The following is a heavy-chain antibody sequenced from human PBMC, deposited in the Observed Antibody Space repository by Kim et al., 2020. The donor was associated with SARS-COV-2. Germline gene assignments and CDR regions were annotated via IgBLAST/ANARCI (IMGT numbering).Heavy chain of an antibody. Sequence: GGSLRLSCAASGFTLRDYSMSWVRQAPGKVLEWVASITSPTLTYYADSLKGRFTISRDNAKNSLYLQMNSLRDDDTAMYYCAREGIVVDPNFDYWGQGTLVTVSS. J-gene: IGHJ4*02. CDR2: ITSPTLT. D-gene: IGHD2-15*01. V-gene: IGHV3-21*01. CDR3: AREGIVVDPNFDY. CDR1: GFTLRDYS.